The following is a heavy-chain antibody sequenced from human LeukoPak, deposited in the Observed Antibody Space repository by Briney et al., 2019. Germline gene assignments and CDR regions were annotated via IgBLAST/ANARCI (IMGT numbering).Heavy chain of an antibody. D-gene: IGHD6-19*01. CDR2: VSAYNGNS. CDR3: ARDGYSSWSGY. Sequence: ASVKASCKASGYTFTSYGISWVRQAPGQGLEWMGWVSAYNGNSNYAQKFQGRVTMTTDTSTSTAYMELRSLRSDDTAVYYCARDGYSSWSGYWGQGTLVTVSS. V-gene: IGHV1-18*04. J-gene: IGHJ4*02. CDR1: GYTFTSYG.